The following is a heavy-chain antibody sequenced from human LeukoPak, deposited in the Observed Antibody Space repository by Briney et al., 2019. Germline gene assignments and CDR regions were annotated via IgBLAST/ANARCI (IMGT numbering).Heavy chain of an antibody. CDR2: IYYSGST. CDR3: ARHEDPDGEAAIAY. V-gene: IGHV4-39*01. Sequence: SETLSLTCTVSGGSISSSSYYWGWIRQPPGKGLEWIGSIYYSGSTYYNPSLKSRVTISVDTSKNQFSLKLSSVTAADTAVYYCARHEDPDGEAAIAYWGQGALVTVSS. D-gene: IGHD2-2*01. J-gene: IGHJ4*02. CDR1: GGSISSSSYY.